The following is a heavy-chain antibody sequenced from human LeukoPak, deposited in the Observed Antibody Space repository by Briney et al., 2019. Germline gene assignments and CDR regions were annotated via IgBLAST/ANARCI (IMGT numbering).Heavy chain of an antibody. J-gene: IGHJ2*01. V-gene: IGHV4-34*01. CDR3: ARGYREWYFDL. D-gene: IGHD1-26*01. Sequence: SETLSLTCAVYGGSFSGYYWSWIRQPPGKGLEWIGEINHSGSTNYNPSLKSRVTISVDTSKNQFSLKLSSVTAADTAVYYCARGYREWYFDLWGRGTLVTVSS. CDR2: INHSGST. CDR1: GGSFSGYY.